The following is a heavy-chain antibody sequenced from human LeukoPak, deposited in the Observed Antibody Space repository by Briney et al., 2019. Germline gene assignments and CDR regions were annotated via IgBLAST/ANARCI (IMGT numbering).Heavy chain of an antibody. J-gene: IGHJ3*02. V-gene: IGHV3-73*01. Sequence: GGSLRLSCAASGFTFSGSAMHWVRQASGKGLEWVGRIRNKADSYVTTYAASVKGKFTISRDDSKNTAYLQMNSLRAEDTAVYSCAKGRRDGYNSGPRGDIWGQGTMVTVSS. CDR3: AKGRRDGYNSGPRGDI. D-gene: IGHD5-24*01. CDR1: GFTFSGSA. CDR2: IRNKADSYVT.